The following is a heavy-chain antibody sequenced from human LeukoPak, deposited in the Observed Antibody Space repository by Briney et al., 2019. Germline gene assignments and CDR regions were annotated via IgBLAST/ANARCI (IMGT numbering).Heavy chain of an antibody. Sequence: GGSLRLSCAASGFTFSSYAMHWVRQAPGKGLEWVALISYDGSDKYYADTVEGRFTVSRDNSKSTVHLQMNSLRTEDTAVYFCAREVVAVLPDASTNDYWGQGALVFVSS. V-gene: IGHV3-30*04. CDR1: GFTFSSYA. J-gene: IGHJ4*02. D-gene: IGHD2-8*01. CDR3: AREVVAVLPDASTNDY. CDR2: ISYDGSDK.